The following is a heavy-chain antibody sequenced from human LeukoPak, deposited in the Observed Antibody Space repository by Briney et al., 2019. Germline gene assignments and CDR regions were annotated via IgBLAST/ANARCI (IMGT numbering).Heavy chain of an antibody. V-gene: IGHV3-23*01. Sequence: GGSLRLSCAASGFTSSNSAMTWVRQAPGKGLEWVSTSTSDYAYYADSVRGRFTISRDNSKNTLFLQMISPRAEDTPVYFCANAVAGINSPFDYWGQGTLVTVSS. D-gene: IGHD6-19*01. CDR2: STSDYA. CDR1: GFTSSNSA. J-gene: IGHJ4*02. CDR3: ANAVAGINSPFDY.